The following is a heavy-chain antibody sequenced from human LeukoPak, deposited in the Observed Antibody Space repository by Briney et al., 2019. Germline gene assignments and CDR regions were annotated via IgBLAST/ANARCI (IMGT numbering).Heavy chain of an antibody. CDR3: ARSGSGWFDY. Sequence: GRSLRLSCAASGFSVSSNFMSWVRQAPGKGLEWVSVIYAGGDTYYADSVKGRFTISRDNFKNTVYLQMNSLRAEDTGMYYCARSGSGWFDYWGQGTLVTVS. CDR2: IYAGGDT. CDR1: GFSVSSNF. J-gene: IGHJ4*02. D-gene: IGHD6-19*01. V-gene: IGHV3-53*01.